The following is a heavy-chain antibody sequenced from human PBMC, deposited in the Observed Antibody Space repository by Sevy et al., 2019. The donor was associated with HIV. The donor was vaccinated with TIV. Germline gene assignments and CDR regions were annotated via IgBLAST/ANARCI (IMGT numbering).Heavy chain of an antibody. Sequence: GGSLRLSCAASGFTFSNYGMHWVRQAPGKGLEWVAFIRYGGNNKYYVDSVKGRFIISRDNSKNRLQLQMNSLRAEDTAVYYCVKARSDISQGTTDYHYMDVWGKGTTVTVSS. V-gene: IGHV3-30*02. CDR2: IRYGGNNK. J-gene: IGHJ6*03. CDR3: VKARSDISQGTTDYHYMDV. CDR1: GFTFSNYG. D-gene: IGHD4-4*01.